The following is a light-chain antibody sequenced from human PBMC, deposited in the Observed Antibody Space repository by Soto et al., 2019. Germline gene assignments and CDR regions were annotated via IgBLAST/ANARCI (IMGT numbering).Light chain of an antibody. CDR2: DAS. V-gene: IGKV1-5*01. Sequence: LQMTQSPSTVSASVGDTVSIKCRASQSVNNWLAWYQLQPGKAPKLLIYDASTLGSGVPSRFSGSGSGTEFTLTIRRLQPDDFATYFCQQYSTYLTFGQGTKVEI. J-gene: IGKJ1*01. CDR3: QQYSTYLT. CDR1: QSVNNW.